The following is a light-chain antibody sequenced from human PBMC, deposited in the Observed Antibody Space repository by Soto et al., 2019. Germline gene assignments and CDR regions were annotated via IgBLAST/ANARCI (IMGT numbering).Light chain of an antibody. CDR3: QSADIRSVV. V-gene: IGLV3-25*03. Sequence: SYELTQPPSVSVSPGQTARITCSGDALPKQYAYWYQQKPGQAPVLVKYKDSERPSGIPGRFSGSSAGTTVTLTISGVQAEDEADYYCQSADIRSVVFGGGTKLTVL. J-gene: IGLJ2*01. CDR1: ALPKQY. CDR2: KDS.